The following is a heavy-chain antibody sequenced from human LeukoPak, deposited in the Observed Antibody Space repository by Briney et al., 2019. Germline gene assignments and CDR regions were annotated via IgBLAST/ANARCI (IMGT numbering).Heavy chain of an antibody. V-gene: IGHV7-4-1*02. CDR3: ASGRILGGRYYYYYGMDV. Sequence: ASVKVSCKASGYTFTSYAINWVRQAPGQGLEWRGWINTNTGDPTYAQGFTGRFVFSLDTSVSTAYLQISSLKAEDTVVYYCASGRILGGRYYYYYGMDVRGPGTPVTVPS. J-gene: IGHJ6*02. CDR1: GYTFTSYA. CDR2: INTNTGDP. D-gene: IGHD3-16*01.